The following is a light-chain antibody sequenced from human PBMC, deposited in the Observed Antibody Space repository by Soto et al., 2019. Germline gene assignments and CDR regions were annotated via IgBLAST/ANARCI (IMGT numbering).Light chain of an antibody. CDR2: DAS. CDR1: QDIKNY. CDR3: QHSDHRPPLS. Sequence: DIQMTQSPSSLSASVGDRVTITCQASQDIKNYLNWYQQKPGKAPNLLIYDASNLKTGVPSRLSGSGSGTHFTFTISSLQPEDMATYYCQHSDHRPPLSFGGGTKVEIK. V-gene: IGKV1-33*01. J-gene: IGKJ4*01.